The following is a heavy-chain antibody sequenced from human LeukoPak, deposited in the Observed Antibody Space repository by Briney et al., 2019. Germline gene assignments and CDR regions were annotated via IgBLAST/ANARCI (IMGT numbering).Heavy chain of an antibody. CDR3: ARLSVAGKDY. CDR1: GFTFDNAY. CDR2: ISGSSAST. V-gene: IGHV3-11*03. Sequence: GGSLRLSCAASGFTFDNAYMSWVRQAPGKGLEWLSYISGSSASTNYADSVKGRFTISRDNAKNSMYLQMNSLRAEDTAVYYCARLSVAGKDYWGQGTLVTVSS. J-gene: IGHJ4*02. D-gene: IGHD6-19*01.